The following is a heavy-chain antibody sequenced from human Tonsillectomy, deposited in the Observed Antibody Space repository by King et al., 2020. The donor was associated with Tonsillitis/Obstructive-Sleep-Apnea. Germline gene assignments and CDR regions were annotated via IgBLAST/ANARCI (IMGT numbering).Heavy chain of an antibody. CDR1: GGSISSYY. Sequence: QLQESGPGLVKPSETLFLTCTVSGGSISSYYWSWIRQPPGKGLDWIGYIYYSGSTNYNPSLKSRVTISVDTSKNQFSLKLSSVTAADTAVYYCARHRFNYGDFTGAFDIWGQGTMVTVSS. D-gene: IGHD4-17*01. V-gene: IGHV4-59*08. J-gene: IGHJ3*02. CDR3: ARHRFNYGDFTGAFDI. CDR2: IYYSGST.